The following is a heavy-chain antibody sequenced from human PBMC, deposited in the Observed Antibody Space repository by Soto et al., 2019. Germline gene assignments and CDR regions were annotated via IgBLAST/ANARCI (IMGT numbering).Heavy chain of an antibody. V-gene: IGHV3-11*01. D-gene: IGHD6-13*01. CDR1: GFTFSDYY. Sequence: PGGSLRLSCAASGFTFSDYYMSWIRQAPGKGLEWVSYISSSGSTIYYADSVKVRFTISRDNAKNSLYLQMNSLRAEDTAVYYCARGYSSSWYRDPFDYWGQGTLVTLSS. CDR3: ARGYSSSWYRDPFDY. J-gene: IGHJ4*02. CDR2: ISSSGSTI.